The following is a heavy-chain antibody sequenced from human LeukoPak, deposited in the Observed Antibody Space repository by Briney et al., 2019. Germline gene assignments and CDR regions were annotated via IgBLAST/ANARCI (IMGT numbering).Heavy chain of an antibody. Sequence: SETLSLTCQVSGGSISSSNYFWGWIRQPPGKGLEWIGSIHYSGCTYYNPSLKSRVTISVDTSNNQLSLKLSSVTATDTAVYYCARLAQQQLNDAFDIWGQGTMVTVSS. CDR3: ARLAQQQLNDAFDI. CDR2: IHYSGCT. D-gene: IGHD6-13*01. J-gene: IGHJ3*02. CDR1: GGSISSSNYF. V-gene: IGHV4-39*01.